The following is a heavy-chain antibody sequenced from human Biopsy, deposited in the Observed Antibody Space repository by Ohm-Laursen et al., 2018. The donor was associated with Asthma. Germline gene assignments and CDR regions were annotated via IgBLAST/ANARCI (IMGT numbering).Heavy chain of an antibody. V-gene: IGHV4-30-2*06. D-gene: IGHD2-21*02. Sequence: SDTLSLTCAVSGDSIDSGDYSWTWIRQSPGVGLEWIRYIYRNGNTYYNPTLKNRVTISIDRSKNQFSLRLRSVTAADTAVYYCARGWNCGGDCYSLDYWGQGTLVTVSS. CDR2: IYRNGNT. J-gene: IGHJ4*02. CDR3: ARGWNCGGDCYSLDY. CDR1: GDSIDSGDYS.